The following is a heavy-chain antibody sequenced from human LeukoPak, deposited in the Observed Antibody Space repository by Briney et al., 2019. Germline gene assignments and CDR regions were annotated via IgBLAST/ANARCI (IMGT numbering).Heavy chain of an antibody. Sequence: GASVKVSCKASGFTFTSSAVQWVRQARGQRLEWIGWIVVGSGNTNYAQKFQERVTITRDMSTSTAYMELSSLRSEDTAVYYCARGQDGIDWRYFDYWGQGTLVTVSS. D-gene: IGHD3-9*01. CDR3: ARGQDGIDWRYFDY. V-gene: IGHV1-58*01. CDR2: IVVGSGNT. CDR1: GFTFTSSA. J-gene: IGHJ4*02.